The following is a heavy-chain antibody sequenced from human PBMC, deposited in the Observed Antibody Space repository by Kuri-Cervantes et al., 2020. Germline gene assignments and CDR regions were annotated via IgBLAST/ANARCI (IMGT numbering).Heavy chain of an antibody. Sequence: LRLSCAISGDSVSSQSAAWNWVRQSPTRGLEWLGRTYYRSRWKNDYATSVKSRITINPDTSKNQFSLRLNSVTPEDAAVYYCARDGGNSGDLDYWGQGTPVTVSS. D-gene: IGHD4-23*01. V-gene: IGHV6-1*01. CDR1: GDSVSSQSAA. J-gene: IGHJ4*02. CDR3: ARDGGNSGDLDY. CDR2: TYYRSRWKN.